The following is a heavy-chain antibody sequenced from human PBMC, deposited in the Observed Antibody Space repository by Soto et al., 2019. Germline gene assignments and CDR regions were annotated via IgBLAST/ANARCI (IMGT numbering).Heavy chain of an antibody. J-gene: IGHJ4*01. Sequence: QVXLVXSGAXVKKPXAXVXVSCXXSGYSFTNYYIHWVRQAPGQGLEWMAIINPKGGSTNCEQEFQARSTFTRDTSTRTVYMGLSSLTAEDTAVYYCARGVYSRDKWGHGTLVTVSS. CDR3: ARGVYSRDK. CDR2: INPKGGST. CDR1: GYSFTNYY. D-gene: IGHD2-21*01. V-gene: IGHV1-46*01.